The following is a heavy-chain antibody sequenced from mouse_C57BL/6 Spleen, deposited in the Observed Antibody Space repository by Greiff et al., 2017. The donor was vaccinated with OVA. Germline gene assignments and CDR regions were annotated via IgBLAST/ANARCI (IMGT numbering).Heavy chain of an antibody. CDR1: GYTFTSYW. CDR2: IDPSDSYT. J-gene: IGHJ2*01. V-gene: IGHV1-59*01. Sequence: QVQLQQPGAELVRPGTSVKLSCKASGYTFTSYWMHWVKQRPGQGLEWIGVIDPSDSYTNYNQKFKGKATLTVDTSSSTAYMQLSSLTSEDSAVYYCARYPGVHRQLRPYYCDYWGQGTTLTVSS. D-gene: IGHD3-2*02. CDR3: ARYPGVHRQLRPYYCDY.